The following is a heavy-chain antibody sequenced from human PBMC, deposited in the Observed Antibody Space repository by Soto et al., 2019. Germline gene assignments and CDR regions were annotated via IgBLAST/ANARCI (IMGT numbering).Heavy chain of an antibody. Sequence: ASVKVSCKASAYTFTNYGISWVRQAPGQGLEWMGWISAYNGNINYAQKFRGRVTMTTDTSTSSAYLEVRSLRSDDTAVYYCERSGSSWNLRESDSWGKGTRVTVSS. V-gene: IGHV1-18*01. CDR2: ISAYNGNI. D-gene: IGHD6-13*01. J-gene: IGHJ4*02. CDR1: AYTFTNYG. CDR3: ERSGSSWNLRESDS.